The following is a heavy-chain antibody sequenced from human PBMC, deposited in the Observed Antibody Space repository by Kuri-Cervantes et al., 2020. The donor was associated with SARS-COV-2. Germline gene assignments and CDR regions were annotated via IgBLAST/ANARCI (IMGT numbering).Heavy chain of an antibody. Sequence: SETLSLTCAVYGGSFSGYYWSWIRQPPGKGLEWIGEINHSGSTNYNPSLKSRVTISVDTSKNQFSLKLSSVTAADTAVYYCARDLLLVYYYMDVWGKGTTVTVSS. D-gene: IGHD2-21*01. CDR2: INHSGST. CDR1: GGSFSGYY. J-gene: IGHJ6*03. CDR3: ARDLLLVYYYMDV. V-gene: IGHV4-34*01.